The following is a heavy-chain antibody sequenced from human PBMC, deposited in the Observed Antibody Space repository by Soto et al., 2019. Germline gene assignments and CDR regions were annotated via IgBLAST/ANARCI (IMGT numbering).Heavy chain of an antibody. V-gene: IGHV4-4*07. CDR1: GGAISGYY. Sequence: SETLSLTCTVTGGAISGYYWTWIRQSAGEGLEWIGRIYSSGSTNYNPSLKSRVTISLDTSMNYFSLRLSSVTAADTAVYYCARGQRFSDWFDPWGQGTLVTVSS. CDR2: IYSSGST. CDR3: ARGQRFSDWFDP. D-gene: IGHD3-3*01. J-gene: IGHJ5*02.